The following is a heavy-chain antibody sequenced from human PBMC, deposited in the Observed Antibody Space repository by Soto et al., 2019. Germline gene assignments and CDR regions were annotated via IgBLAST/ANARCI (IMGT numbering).Heavy chain of an antibody. D-gene: IGHD1-26*01. CDR3: ATQEVGGRYVYTFDP. CDR2: IYYSGST. Sequence: SETLSLTCTVSGGSISSSSYYWGWIRQPPGKGLEWIGSIYYSGSTYYNPSLKSRVTISVDTSKNHFSLKLSSVTAADTAVYYCATQEVGGRYVYTFDPWGQGTLVTVS. V-gene: IGHV4-39*02. J-gene: IGHJ5*02. CDR1: GGSISSSSYY.